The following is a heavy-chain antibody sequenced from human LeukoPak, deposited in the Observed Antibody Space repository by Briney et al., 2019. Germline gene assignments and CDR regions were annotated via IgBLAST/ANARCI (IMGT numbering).Heavy chain of an antibody. Sequence: GGSLRLSCAASGFSFSTSWMHWVRQAPGQGRVWVSRINDDGSRTTSADSVKGRFTISRDNAKNTVYLQMNSLRAEDTAVYYCARALGSPLDYWGQGTLLIVSS. CDR3: ARALGSPLDY. CDR1: GFSFSTSW. D-gene: IGHD1-26*01. CDR2: INDDGSRT. J-gene: IGHJ4*02. V-gene: IGHV3-74*03.